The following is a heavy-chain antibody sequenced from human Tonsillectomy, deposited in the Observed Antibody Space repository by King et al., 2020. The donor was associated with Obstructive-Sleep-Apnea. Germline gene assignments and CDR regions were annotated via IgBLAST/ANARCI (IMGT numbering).Heavy chain of an antibody. V-gene: IGHV4-34*01. Sequence: VQLQQWGAGLLKPSETLSLTCAVYGGSFSDYYWSWIRQAPGKGLEWIGEINHSGSTNYNPSLKSRATISVDMSKNQFSLKLTSVTAADTAVYYCARGSGAADVNWFDPWGQGALVTVSS. CDR1: GGSFSDYY. CDR2: INHSGST. D-gene: IGHD6-13*01. CDR3: ARGSGAADVNWFDP. J-gene: IGHJ5*02.